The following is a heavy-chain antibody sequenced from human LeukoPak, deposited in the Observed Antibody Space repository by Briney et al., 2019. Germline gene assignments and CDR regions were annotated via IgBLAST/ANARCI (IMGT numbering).Heavy chain of an antibody. CDR1: GGSISSSTYY. Sequence: PSETLSLTCTVSGGSISSSTYYWAWIRQSPGKGLEWIGTICHSVSTYYSPSLESRVTISVDTSKNQFSLKLSSVTAADTAVYYCARDYSKGWFDPWGQGTLVTVSS. CDR3: ARDYSKGWFDP. V-gene: IGHV4-39*07. D-gene: IGHD4-11*01. CDR2: ICHSVST. J-gene: IGHJ5*02.